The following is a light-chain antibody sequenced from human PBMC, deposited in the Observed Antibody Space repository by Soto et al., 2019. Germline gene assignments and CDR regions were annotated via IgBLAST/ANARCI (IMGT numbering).Light chain of an antibody. V-gene: IGKV1-39*01. CDR3: QQSYSTPRT. CDR2: AAS. J-gene: IGKJ1*01. CDR1: QSMSTY. Sequence: EIQMTQSPSSLSASVGDRVTLTCRSSQSMSTYLNWYQHKPGKAPNLLIYAASSLQSGVPSRFSGRGSGTDFTLTISSLQPEDFATYYCQQSYSTPRTFGQGTKVDI.